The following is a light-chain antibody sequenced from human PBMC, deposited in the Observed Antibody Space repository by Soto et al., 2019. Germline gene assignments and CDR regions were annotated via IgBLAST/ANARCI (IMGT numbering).Light chain of an antibody. J-gene: IGKJ3*01. CDR2: GAS. CDR1: QSVSRNS. V-gene: IGKV3-20*01. CDR3: QQYGTSPPT. Sequence: EIVLTQSPGTLSLSPGERATLSCRASQSVSRNSLAWYQQQPGQAPRLLIYGASSRATDIPGRFSGSGAGPDFTLIVSRLEPEDFAVYFCQQYGTSPPTFGPGTKVDIK.